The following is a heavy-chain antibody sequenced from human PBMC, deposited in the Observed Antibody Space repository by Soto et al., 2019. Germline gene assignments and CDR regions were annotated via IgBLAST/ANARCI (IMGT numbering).Heavy chain of an antibody. D-gene: IGHD3-3*02. Sequence: SETLSLTCTVTGGSINTYYWSWIRQSAGKGLEWIGRVYTTGSTNYNPSLKSRVTISVDTSRNQFSLSLRSVTAAETAVYYCARDFNFIFDDVADMRWNFYPWGHGT. CDR2: VYTTGST. J-gene: IGHJ5*02. CDR3: ARDFNFIFDDVADMRWNFYP. V-gene: IGHV4-4*07. CDR1: GGSINTYY.